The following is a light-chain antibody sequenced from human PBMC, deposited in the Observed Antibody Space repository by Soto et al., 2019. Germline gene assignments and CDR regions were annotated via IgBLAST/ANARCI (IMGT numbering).Light chain of an antibody. Sequence: QSVLTQPPSVSAAPGQKVTISCSGSSSNIGNNYVSWYQQLPGTAPKLLIYDNNKRPSGIPDRFSGSKSGTSASLAITGLQAEDEADYYCQAYDYSLTASVFGGGTQLTVL. V-gene: IGLV1-51*01. CDR2: DNN. J-gene: IGLJ3*02. CDR1: SSNIGNNY. CDR3: QAYDYSLTASV.